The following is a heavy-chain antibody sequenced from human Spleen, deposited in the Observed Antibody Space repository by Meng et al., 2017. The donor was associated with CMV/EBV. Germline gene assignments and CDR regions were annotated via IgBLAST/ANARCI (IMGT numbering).Heavy chain of an antibody. Sequence: GSLRLSCTVSGGSISSSSYYWGWIRQPPGKGLEWIGSIYYSGSTYYNPSLKSRVTISVDTSKNQFSLKLSSVTAADTAVYYCARGQWLVYVFDHWGQGALVTVSS. CDR2: IYYSGST. CDR1: GGSISSSSYY. CDR3: ARGQWLVYVFDH. V-gene: IGHV4-39*07. J-gene: IGHJ4*02. D-gene: IGHD6-19*01.